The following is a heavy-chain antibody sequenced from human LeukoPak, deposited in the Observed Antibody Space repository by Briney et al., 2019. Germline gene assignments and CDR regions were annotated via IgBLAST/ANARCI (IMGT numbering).Heavy chain of an antibody. CDR2: INTDGSST. CDR1: GFTFSRYW. D-gene: IGHD2-2*01. CDR3: ARDLSPAAFDI. V-gene: IGHV3-74*01. J-gene: IGHJ3*02. Sequence: PGGSLRLSCAASGFTFSRYWMHWVRQAPGKGLVWVSRINTDGSSTTYADSVKGRFTISRDNAKNTLYLQMNSLRAEDTAVYYCARDLSPAAFDIWGQGTMVTVSS.